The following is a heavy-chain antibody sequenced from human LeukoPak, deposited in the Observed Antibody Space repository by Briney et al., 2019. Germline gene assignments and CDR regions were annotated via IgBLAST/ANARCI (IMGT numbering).Heavy chain of an antibody. CDR3: ARYNYSSGSYSAYDY. Sequence: SETLSLTCTVSGGSMSGLYWSWIRQPPGKGLEWIGYIYYSGSIYYNPSLKSRVTISVDTSKNQFSLKLSSVTAADTAVYYCARYNYSSGSYSAYDYWGQGTLVTVSS. CDR1: GGSMSGLY. J-gene: IGHJ4*02. D-gene: IGHD3-10*01. CDR2: IYYSGSI. V-gene: IGHV4-59*06.